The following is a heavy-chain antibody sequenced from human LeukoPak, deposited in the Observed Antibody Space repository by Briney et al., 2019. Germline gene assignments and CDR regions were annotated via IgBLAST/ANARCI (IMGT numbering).Heavy chain of an antibody. D-gene: IGHD3-3*01. V-gene: IGHV1-69*04. J-gene: IGHJ4*02. CDR3: ARDRSGHLDY. CDR1: GGTFSIYA. CDR2: IIPILGIA. Sequence: SVKVSCKSSGGTFSIYAISWVRQAPGQGLEWMGRIIPILGIANCAQKFQGRVTITADKSTSKAYMELSSLRSEDPAVYYCARDRSGHLDYWGQGTLVTVSS.